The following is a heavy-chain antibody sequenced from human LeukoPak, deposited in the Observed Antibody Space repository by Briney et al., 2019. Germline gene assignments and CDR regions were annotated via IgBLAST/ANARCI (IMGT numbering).Heavy chain of an antibody. D-gene: IGHD4-23*01. CDR3: VRGFYGGNPLDALDI. CDR2: ISSSGSDI. V-gene: IGHV3-11*01. Sequence: GRSLRLSCAASGFSFSDYYMGWIRQAPGKGLEWISYISSSGSDIYNADSVKGRFTISRDNAKNSLYLQMNSLRDEDTAVYYCVRGFYGGNPLDALDIWGQGTMVTVSS. CDR1: GFSFSDYY. J-gene: IGHJ3*02.